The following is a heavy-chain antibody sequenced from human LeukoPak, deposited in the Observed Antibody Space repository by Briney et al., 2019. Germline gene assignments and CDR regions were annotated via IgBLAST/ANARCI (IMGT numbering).Heavy chain of an antibody. D-gene: IGHD2-15*01. V-gene: IGHV3-11*05. J-gene: IGHJ4*02. CDR2: ISGSGGHT. CDR3: AKEVEVSPGPDY. CDR1: GFTFSDYY. Sequence: GGSLRLSCAASGFTFSDYYMSWIRQAPGKGLEWVSYISGSGGHTTSADSVKGRFTVSRDNAKNSLYLQMNSLRAEDTAVYYCAKEVEVSPGPDYWGQGTLVTVSS.